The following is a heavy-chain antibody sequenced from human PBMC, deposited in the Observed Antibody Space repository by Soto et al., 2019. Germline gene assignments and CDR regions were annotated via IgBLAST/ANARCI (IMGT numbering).Heavy chain of an antibody. Sequence: QVQLVESGGGVVQPGRSLRLSCAASGFTFSSYGMHWVRQAPGKGLEWVAVIWYDGSNKYYADSVKGRFTISRDNSKNTLYLQMNSLRAEDTAVYYCARDMYYYGSGSYSNGFDYWGQGTLVTVSS. CDR3: ARDMYYYGSGSYSNGFDY. CDR1: GFTFSSYG. D-gene: IGHD3-10*01. J-gene: IGHJ4*02. CDR2: IWYDGSNK. V-gene: IGHV3-33*01.